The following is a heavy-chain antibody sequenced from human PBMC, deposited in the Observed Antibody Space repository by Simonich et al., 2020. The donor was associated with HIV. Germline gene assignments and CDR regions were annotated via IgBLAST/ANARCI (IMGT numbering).Heavy chain of an antibody. CDR1: GGSFSGYY. Sequence: QVQLQQWGAGLLKPSETLSLTCAVYGGSFSGYYWSWIRQPPGKGLEWIGEINHSGRTNYNPSLKSRVTTSVDTSKTQFSLKLSSVTAADTAVYYCARGFYQRLYYFDYWGQGTLVTVSS. D-gene: IGHD2-2*01. CDR2: INHSGRT. CDR3: ARGFYQRLYYFDY. V-gene: IGHV4-34*01. J-gene: IGHJ4*02.